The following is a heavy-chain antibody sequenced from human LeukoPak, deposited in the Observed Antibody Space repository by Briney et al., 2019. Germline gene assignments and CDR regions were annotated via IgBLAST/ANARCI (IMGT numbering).Heavy chain of an antibody. CDR3: AKKELAPDY. J-gene: IGHJ4*02. CDR1: GFTFSSYG. V-gene: IGHV3-30*18. CDR2: ISYDGSNK. D-gene: IGHD1-1*01. Sequence: GGSLRLSCAASGFTFSSYGMHWVRQAPGKGLEWVAVISYDGSNKYYADSVKGRFTISRDNSKNTLYLQMNSLRAEDTAVYYCAKKELAPDYWGQGTLVTVSS.